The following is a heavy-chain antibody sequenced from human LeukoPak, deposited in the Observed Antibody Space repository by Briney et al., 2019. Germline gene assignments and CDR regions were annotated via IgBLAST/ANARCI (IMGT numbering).Heavy chain of an antibody. CDR1: GVSISSSNW. CDR3: ARWATMVRGVIKCYFDY. CDR2: IYYSGST. J-gene: IGHJ4*02. D-gene: IGHD3-10*01. V-gene: IGHV4-4*02. Sequence: SGTLSLTCAVSGVSISSSNWWSWVRQPPGKGLEWIGSIYYSGSTYYNPSLKSRVTISVDTSKNQFSLKLSSVTAADTAVYYCARWATMVRGVIKCYFDYWGQGTLVTVSS.